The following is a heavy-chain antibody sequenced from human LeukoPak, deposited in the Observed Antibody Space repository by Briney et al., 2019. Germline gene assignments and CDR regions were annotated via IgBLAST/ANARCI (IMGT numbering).Heavy chain of an antibody. Sequence: PSETLSLTCTVSGGSISSYYWSWIRQPPGKGLEWIGYIYYSGSTNYNPSLKSRVTISVDTSKNQFSLKLSSVTAADTAVYYCARDSSYYDSSGYYYNWFDPWGQGTLVTVSS. CDR1: GGSISSYY. V-gene: IGHV4-59*01. D-gene: IGHD3-22*01. CDR2: IYYSGST. J-gene: IGHJ5*02. CDR3: ARDSSYYDSSGYYYNWFDP.